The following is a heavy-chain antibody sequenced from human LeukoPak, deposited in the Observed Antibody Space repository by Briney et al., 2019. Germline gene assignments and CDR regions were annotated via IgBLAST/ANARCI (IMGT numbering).Heavy chain of an antibody. CDR2: IKQDGSEK. D-gene: IGHD4-17*01. CDR3: ARDLHGDYGY. V-gene: IGHV3-7*01. CDR1: GSTFSSYW. J-gene: IGHJ4*02. Sequence: GGSLRLSCAASGSTFSSYWMSWVRQAPGKELEWVANIKQDGSEKYYVDSVKGRFTISRDNAKNSLYLQMNSLRAEDTAVYYCARDLHGDYGYWGQGTLVTVSS.